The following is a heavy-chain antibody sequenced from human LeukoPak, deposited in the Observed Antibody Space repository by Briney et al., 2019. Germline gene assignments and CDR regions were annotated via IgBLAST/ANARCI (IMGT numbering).Heavy chain of an antibody. Sequence: SETLSLTCAVYGGSFSGYYWSWIRQPPGKGLEWIGEINHSGSTNYNPSLKSRGTISVDTSKNQFSLKLSSVTAADTAVYYCARRMGVTYYDILTGYAPSYFDYWGQGTLVTVSS. CDR3: ARRMGVTYYDILTGYAPSYFDY. V-gene: IGHV4-34*01. D-gene: IGHD3-9*01. CDR2: INHSGST. J-gene: IGHJ4*02. CDR1: GGSFSGYY.